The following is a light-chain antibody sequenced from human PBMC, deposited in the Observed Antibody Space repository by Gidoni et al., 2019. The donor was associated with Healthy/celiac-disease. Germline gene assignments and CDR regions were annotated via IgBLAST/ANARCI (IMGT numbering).Light chain of an antibody. CDR2: DAS. CDR1: QDISNY. Sequence: DIQMTQSPSSLSASVGDRVTTTCQASQDISNYLNWYQQKPGKAPKLQIYDASNLETGVPSRFSGSGSGTDFTFTISSLQPEDIATYYCQQYDNLPLTFGGGTKVEIK. J-gene: IGKJ4*01. CDR3: QQYDNLPLT. V-gene: IGKV1-33*01.